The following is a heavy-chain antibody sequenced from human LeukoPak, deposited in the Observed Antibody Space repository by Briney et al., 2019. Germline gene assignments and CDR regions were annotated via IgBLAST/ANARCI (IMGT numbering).Heavy chain of an antibody. CDR1: KFTFSSYS. CDR2: INSYSSYI. D-gene: IGHD3-22*01. CDR3: ARGPTMKMDV. Sequence: GGSLRLSCAASKFTFSSYSMNWVRQAPGKGLEWVSSINSYSSYIYYADSVKGRFTISRDNAKNSLYLQMNSLRAEDTAVYYCARGPTMKMDVWGKGTAVTVSS. V-gene: IGHV3-21*01. J-gene: IGHJ6*04.